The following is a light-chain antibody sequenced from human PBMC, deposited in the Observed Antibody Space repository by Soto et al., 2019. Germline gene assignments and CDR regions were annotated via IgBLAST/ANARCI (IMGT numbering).Light chain of an antibody. Sequence: QSVLTQPPSGSGAPGQRVTISCSGSSSNLGAGYDVQWYRQFPGTAPKLLIYANSVRPSGVPDRFSGSKSGTSASLAITGLQAEDEADYYCQSYDSSLIVSKVFGTGTK. CDR3: QSYDSSLIVSKV. J-gene: IGLJ1*01. CDR2: ANS. CDR1: SSNLGAGYD. V-gene: IGLV1-40*01.